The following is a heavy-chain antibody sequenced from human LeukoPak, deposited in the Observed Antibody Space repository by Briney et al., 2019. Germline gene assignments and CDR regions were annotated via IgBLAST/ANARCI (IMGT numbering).Heavy chain of an antibody. CDR3: AKNRWGSVATPDS. Sequence: PGGSLRLSCAASGFSFSDYDIHWVRLAPGKGLEWVTFIRYDGSNTYAESVKGRFTISRDNSKNTVYLQVNSLAIEDTAIYYCAKNRWGSVATPDSWGQGTVVTVSS. J-gene: IGHJ4*02. V-gene: IGHV3-30*02. CDR2: IRYDGSNT. CDR1: GFSFSDYD. D-gene: IGHD5-12*01.